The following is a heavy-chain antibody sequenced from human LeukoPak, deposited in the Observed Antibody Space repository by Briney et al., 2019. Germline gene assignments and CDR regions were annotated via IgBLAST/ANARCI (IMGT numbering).Heavy chain of an antibody. D-gene: IGHD5-24*01. CDR2: IYYSGST. CDR3: ARKGATTYYFEY. J-gene: IGHJ4*02. Sequence: SETLSLTCTVSGGSINNGGYYWSWIRQHPGKGLEWIGYIYYSGSTYYNPSLKSRVTISVDTSKNQFSLNLSSETAADTAVYYCARKGATTYYFEYWGQGTLVTVSS. CDR1: GGSINNGGYY. V-gene: IGHV4-31*03.